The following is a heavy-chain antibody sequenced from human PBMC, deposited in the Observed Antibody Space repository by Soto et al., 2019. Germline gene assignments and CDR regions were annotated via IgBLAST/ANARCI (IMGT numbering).Heavy chain of an antibody. CDR3: SKDRAFAHGGNSIPVQKPDY. J-gene: IGHJ4*02. CDR1: GFTFSSYW. Sequence: GGSLRLSCAASGFTFSSYWMHWVRQAPGKGLVWVSCISDSGGSTYYTDSVKGRFTISRDNSKNTLYLQMNSLRAEDTAVYYCSKDRAFAHGGNSIPVQKPDYWGQGTLVTVSS. D-gene: IGHD2-21*02. V-gene: IGHV3-23*01. CDR2: ISDSGGST.